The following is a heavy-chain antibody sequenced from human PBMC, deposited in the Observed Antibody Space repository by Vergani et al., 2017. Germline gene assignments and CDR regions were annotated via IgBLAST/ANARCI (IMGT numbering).Heavy chain of an antibody. CDR3: TRDPNPDVVVPAADYYAFDI. CDR1: GFTFGDYA. Sequence: EVQLVESGGGLVQPGRSLRLSCTASGFTFGDYAMSWFRQAPGKGLEWVGFIRSKAYGGTTEYAASVKGRFTISRDYSKSIAYLQMNNPKTEDTTTYYFTRDPNPDVVVPAADYYAFDIWGQGTMVTVSS. V-gene: IGHV3-49*03. CDR2: IRSKAYGGTT. D-gene: IGHD2-2*01. J-gene: IGHJ3*02.